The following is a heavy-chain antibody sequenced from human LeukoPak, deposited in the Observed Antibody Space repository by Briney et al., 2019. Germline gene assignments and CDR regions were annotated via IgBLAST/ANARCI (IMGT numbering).Heavy chain of an antibody. CDR3: GRGRSTVTTRRGGWFDP. CDR1: GYTFTGYY. D-gene: IGHD4-17*01. V-gene: IGHV1-2*02. J-gene: IGHJ5*02. Sequence: GASVKVSCKASGYTFTGYYMHWVRQAPGQGLEWMGWINPNSGGTNYAQKFQGRVTMTRDTSISTAYMELSRLRSDDTAVYYCGRGRSTVTTRRGGWFDPWGQGTLVTVSS. CDR2: INPNSGGT.